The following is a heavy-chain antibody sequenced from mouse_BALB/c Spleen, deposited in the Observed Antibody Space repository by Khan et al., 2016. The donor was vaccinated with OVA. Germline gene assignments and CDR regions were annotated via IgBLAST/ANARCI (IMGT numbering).Heavy chain of an antibody. CDR3: TRHGYVAWFTY. CDR1: GYSFTTYY. Sequence: EVQLVESGPELMKPGASVKISCKASGYSFTTYYIHWVLQSHGKSLDWIGYIDPFSGATTYNQKFKGKATLTVDKSSSTAYIHLNNLTSEDSAVYYCTRHGYVAWFTYWGQGTLVTVSA. J-gene: IGHJ3*01. V-gene: IGHV1S135*01. CDR2: IDPFSGAT. D-gene: IGHD2-2*01.